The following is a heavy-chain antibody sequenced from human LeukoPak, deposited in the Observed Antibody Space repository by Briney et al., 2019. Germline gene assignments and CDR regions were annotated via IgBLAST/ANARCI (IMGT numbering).Heavy chain of an antibody. CDR1: GFTFSDYY. Sequence: PGGSLRLSCAASGFTFSDYYMSWIRQAPGKGLEWASYISSSGSTIYYADSVKGRFTISRDNAKNSLYLQMNSLRAEDTAVYYCARNGLWFGELVYYYYYMDVWGKGTTVTVSS. CDR2: ISSSGSTI. CDR3: ARNGLWFGELVYYYYYMDV. D-gene: IGHD3-10*01. J-gene: IGHJ6*03. V-gene: IGHV3-11*04.